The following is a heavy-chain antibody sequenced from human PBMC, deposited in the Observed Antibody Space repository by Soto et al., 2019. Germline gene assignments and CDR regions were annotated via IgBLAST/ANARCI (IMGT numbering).Heavy chain of an antibody. CDR3: ASYTYFYGSGSTPSGFDY. D-gene: IGHD3-10*01. V-gene: IGHV1-18*01. CDR2: IRAYNGNT. CDR1: GYTFTSYG. J-gene: IGHJ4*02. Sequence: QVQLVQSGAEVKKPGASVKVSCKASGYTFTSYGISWVRQAPGQGLEWMGWIRAYNGNTNYAQKLQGRVTMTTDTSTSTGYMELRSLRSDDPAVYYCASYTYFYGSGSTPSGFDYWGQGTLVTVSS.